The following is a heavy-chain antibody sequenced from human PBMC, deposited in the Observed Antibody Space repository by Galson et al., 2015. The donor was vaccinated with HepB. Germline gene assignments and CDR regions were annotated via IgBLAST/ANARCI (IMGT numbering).Heavy chain of an antibody. Sequence: ETLSLTCTVSGGSISSSSYYWGWIRQPPGKGLEWIGSIYYSGSTYYNPSLKSRVTISVDTSKNQFSLRLTSVTAADTAVYYCATSSPTVRQSGYDTFDFWGQGTMVTVSS. D-gene: IGHD4-11*01. J-gene: IGHJ3*01. V-gene: IGHV4-39*07. CDR3: ATSSPTVRQSGYDTFDF. CDR2: IYYSGST. CDR1: GGSISSSSYY.